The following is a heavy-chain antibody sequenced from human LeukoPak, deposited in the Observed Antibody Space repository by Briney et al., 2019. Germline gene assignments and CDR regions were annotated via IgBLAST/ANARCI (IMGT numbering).Heavy chain of an antibody. CDR2: ISGSGGST. V-gene: IGHV3-23*01. D-gene: IGHD3-10*01. CDR1: GFTFNTYA. CDR3: AKDFESGDYFDY. J-gene: IGHJ4*02. Sequence: GGSLRLSCAASGFTFNTYAMSWVRQAPGKGLEWVSGISGSGGSTYYADSVKGRFIISRDNSKNPLYLQMTSLRAEDTAVYYCAKDFESGDYFDYWGQGTLVTVSS.